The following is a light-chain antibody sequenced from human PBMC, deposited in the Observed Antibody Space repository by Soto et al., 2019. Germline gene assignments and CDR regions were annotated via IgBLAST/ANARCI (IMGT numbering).Light chain of an antibody. V-gene: IGKV3-20*01. Sequence: DIVLTQSPGTLSLSPGERATLSCRASQSVSSNYLAWYQQKPGQAPRLLIYGASSGVTGIPDRFSGSGSGTDFTLTISRLEPEDFAVYYCQQYVTSPWTFRQGTKVEIK. CDR1: QSVSSNY. CDR3: QQYVTSPWT. J-gene: IGKJ1*01. CDR2: GAS.